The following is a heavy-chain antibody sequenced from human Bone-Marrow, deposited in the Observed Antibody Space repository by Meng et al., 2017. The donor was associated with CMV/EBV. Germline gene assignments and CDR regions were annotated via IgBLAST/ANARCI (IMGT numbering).Heavy chain of an antibody. CDR1: GDSVSSNSAA. CDR2: TYYRSKWSY. CDR3: ARARFSWMKLRGGMDV. Sequence: SQTLSLTCAISGDSVSSNSAAWNWIRQSPSRGLEWLGRTYYRSKWSYDYAVSVKSRITINPDTSKNQFSLQLSSVTPEDTAMYYCARARFSWMKLRGGMDVWGQGTTVTVSS. D-gene: IGHD3-3*01. V-gene: IGHV6-1*01. J-gene: IGHJ6*02.